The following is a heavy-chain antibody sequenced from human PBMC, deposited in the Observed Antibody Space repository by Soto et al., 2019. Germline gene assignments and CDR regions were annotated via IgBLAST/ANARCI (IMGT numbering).Heavy chain of an antibody. V-gene: IGHV1-2*04. CDR3: ARANGGYYDFWSGYRRDYGMDV. J-gene: IGHJ6*02. CDR2: INPNSGGT. Sequence: GASVKVSCKASGYTFTGYYMHWVRQAPGQGLEWMGWINPNSGGTNYAQKFQGWVTMTRDTSISTAYMELSRLRSDDTAVYYCARANGGYYDFWSGYRRDYGMDVWGQGTTVTVSS. D-gene: IGHD3-3*01. CDR1: GYTFTGYY.